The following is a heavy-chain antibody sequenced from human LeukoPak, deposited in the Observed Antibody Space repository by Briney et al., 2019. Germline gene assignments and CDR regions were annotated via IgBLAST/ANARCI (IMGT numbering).Heavy chain of an antibody. CDR2: INPNSGGT. Sequence: ASVKVSCKASGYTFTGYYMHWVRQAPGQGLGWMGWINPNSGGTNYAQKFQGRVTMTRDTSISTAYMELSRLRSDDTAVYYCARSKTYYDFWSGYYKGTLFDYWGQGTLVTVSS. CDR3: ARSKTYYDFWSGYYKGTLFDY. D-gene: IGHD3-3*01. J-gene: IGHJ4*02. V-gene: IGHV1-2*02. CDR1: GYTFTGYY.